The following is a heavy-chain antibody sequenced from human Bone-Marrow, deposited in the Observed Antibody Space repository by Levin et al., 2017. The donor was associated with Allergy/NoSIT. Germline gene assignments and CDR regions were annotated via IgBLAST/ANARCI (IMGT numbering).Heavy chain of an antibody. J-gene: IGHJ4*02. Sequence: GESLKISCVVSGFNFNNAWMSWVRQAPGKGLEWVGRIKSKIDGETTDYAAPVKGRFTISRDDSKNTLSLQMNSLRTEDTAVYYCTTDLVYWGQGSLVTVSS. CDR1: GFNFNNAW. D-gene: IGHD3-16*01. V-gene: IGHV3-15*01. CDR3: TTDLVY. CDR2: IKSKIDGETT.